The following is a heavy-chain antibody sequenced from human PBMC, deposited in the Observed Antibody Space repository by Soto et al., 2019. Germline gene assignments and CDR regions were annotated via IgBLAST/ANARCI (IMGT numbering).Heavy chain of an antibody. D-gene: IGHD3-10*01. CDR1: GGSFSGYY. CDR2: IGHSGST. J-gene: IGHJ6*03. Sequence: QVQLQQWGAGLLKPSETLSLTCALYGGSFSGYYWSWIRQPPGKGLEWIGEIGHSGSTNYNPSLKSRVTISLDTSKAQFSLRLSAVTAAGTAVYYCARGPYGSGIRSPYYNYYIDVWGKGTTVTVSS. CDR3: ARGPYGSGIRSPYYNYYIDV. V-gene: IGHV4-34*01.